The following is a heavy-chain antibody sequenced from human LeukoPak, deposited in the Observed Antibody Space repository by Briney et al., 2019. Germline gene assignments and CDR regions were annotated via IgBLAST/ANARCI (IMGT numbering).Heavy chain of an antibody. Sequence: ASVKVSCKASGYTFTSYYIHWVRRAPGQGLEWVGIINPTGGSTSYAQKFQGRVTMTRDRSTSTIFIELSSLRSEDTAVYYCARDYQPNDFDYWGQGTLVTVSS. V-gene: IGHV1-46*01. CDR2: INPTGGST. CDR3: ARDYQPNDFDY. J-gene: IGHJ4*02. D-gene: IGHD2-2*01. CDR1: GYTFTSYY.